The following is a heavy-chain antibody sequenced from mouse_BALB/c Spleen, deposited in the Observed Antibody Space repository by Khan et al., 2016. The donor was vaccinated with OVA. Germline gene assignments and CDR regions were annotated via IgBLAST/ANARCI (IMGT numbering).Heavy chain of an antibody. Sequence: QVQLQQSGPGLVAPSQSLSITCTISGFSLTNYGVHWVRQPPGKGLEWLVVIWSDGTTTYNSALKSRLSISKDNTKSQVFKMNSLQTDDTAMYYCSRQPYYHYYIMDYWGQGTSVTVSS. CDR1: GFSLTNYG. CDR2: IWSDGTT. D-gene: IGHD2-10*01. V-gene: IGHV2-6-1*01. CDR3: SRQPYYHYYIMDY. J-gene: IGHJ4*01.